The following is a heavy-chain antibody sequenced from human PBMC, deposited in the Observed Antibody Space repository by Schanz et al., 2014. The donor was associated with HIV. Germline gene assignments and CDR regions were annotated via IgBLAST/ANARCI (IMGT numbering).Heavy chain of an antibody. J-gene: IGHJ5*02. V-gene: IGHV1-2*02. CDR3: ARDVSVDCTGINNCYTRKWFDP. CDR2: INPNSGGT. D-gene: IGHD2-2*02. Sequence: QVQLVQSGAEVKKPGASVKVSCKASGYTFTGYYMHWVRQAPGQGLEWMGWINPNSGGTNYAQKFQGRVTMTRETSISTAYMEMRRLRSDDTAVYYCARDVSVDCTGINNCYTRKWFDPWGQGTLVTVSS. CDR1: GYTFTGYY.